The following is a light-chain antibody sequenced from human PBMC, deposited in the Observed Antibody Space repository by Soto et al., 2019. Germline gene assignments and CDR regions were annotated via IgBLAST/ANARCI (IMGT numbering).Light chain of an antibody. V-gene: IGLV2-14*01. J-gene: IGLJ3*02. CDR2: DVS. Sequence: QSALTQPASVSGSPGQSSTISCTGTSSDVGGYNYVSWYQQHPGKAPKLMIYDVSNRPSGVSNRFSGSKSGNTAYLTISGLQAEDEADYYCSSYTSSSTLVVFGGGTKLTVL. CDR1: SSDVGGYNY. CDR3: SSYTSSSTLVV.